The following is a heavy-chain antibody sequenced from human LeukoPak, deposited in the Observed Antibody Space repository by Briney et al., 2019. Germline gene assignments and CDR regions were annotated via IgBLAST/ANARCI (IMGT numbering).Heavy chain of an antibody. CDR1: GYTFTNYY. Sequence: ASVTVSCKGSGYTFTNYYIHWVRQAPGQGREWMGIINPSGSSTSYAQEFQGRVTMTRDTSTSTVYMELSSLRSEDTAVYYCAGGTTNTKGAFDMWGQGTMVTVSS. CDR2: INPSGSST. J-gene: IGHJ3*02. D-gene: IGHD2-8*01. CDR3: AGGTTNTKGAFDM. V-gene: IGHV1-46*01.